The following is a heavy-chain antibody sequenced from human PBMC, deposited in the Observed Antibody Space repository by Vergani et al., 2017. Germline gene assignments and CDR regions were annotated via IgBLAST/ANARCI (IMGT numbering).Heavy chain of an antibody. CDR1: GGSISSGSYY. Sequence: QVQLQESGPGLVKPSQTLSLTCTVSGGSISSGSYYWSWFRQPAGKRLEWIGRFYTGGSTNYNPSLKSRVTISVDTSKNQFSLKLSSVTAADTAVYYCARGGIAAAVAIDYWGQGTLVTVSS. V-gene: IGHV4-61*02. D-gene: IGHD6-13*01. CDR2: FYTGGST. CDR3: ARGGIAAAVAIDY. J-gene: IGHJ4*02.